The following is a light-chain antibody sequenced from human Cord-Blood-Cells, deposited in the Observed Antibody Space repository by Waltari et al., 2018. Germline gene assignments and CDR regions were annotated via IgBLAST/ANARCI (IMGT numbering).Light chain of an antibody. V-gene: IGLV2-23*01. J-gene: IGLJ3*02. CDR1: SSDVGSYNL. CDR3: CSYAGSSTWV. Sequence: QSALTQPASVSGSPGQSITISCTGTSSDVGSYNLVSWYQQHPGKAPKLMIYDGSKPPSGVSNRFSGSKSGNTASLTISGLQADDEADYYCCSYAGSSTWVFGGGTKLTVL. CDR2: DGS.